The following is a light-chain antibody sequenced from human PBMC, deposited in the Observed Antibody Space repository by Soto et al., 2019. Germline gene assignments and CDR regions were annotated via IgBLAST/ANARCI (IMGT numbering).Light chain of an antibody. CDR2: AAS. V-gene: IGKV1-9*01. J-gene: IGKJ4*02. Sequence: DIQLTQSPSSLSASVGDRVTITCRASQAISSSLGWYQQKPGKAPKLLIYAASILQSGVPSRFSGSGSGTDFTLTISSLQAEDFATYFCQQLSSYPATFGRGTKVEIK. CDR1: QAISSS. CDR3: QQLSSYPAT.